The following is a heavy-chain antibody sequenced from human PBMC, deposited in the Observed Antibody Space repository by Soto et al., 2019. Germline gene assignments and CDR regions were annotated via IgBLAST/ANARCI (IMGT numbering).Heavy chain of an antibody. CDR1: GASISSGGYY. Sequence: SETLSLTCSLSGASISSGGYYWNWILHHPGNGLEWIGYIYYSGTTYYNPSLKSRVTISVDTSKNQFSLKLSSVTAADTAVYYCAASCVGCGGFNYYGMDVWGQGTTVT. J-gene: IGHJ6*02. CDR2: IYYSGTT. V-gene: IGHV4-31*03. CDR3: AASCVGCGGFNYYGMDV. D-gene: IGHD2-21*01.